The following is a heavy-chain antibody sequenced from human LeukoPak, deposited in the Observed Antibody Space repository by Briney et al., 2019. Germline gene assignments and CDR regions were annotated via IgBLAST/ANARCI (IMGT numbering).Heavy chain of an antibody. CDR1: GFTFSSYA. CDR2: ISGSGGST. CDR3: AKGVSSSWYDDAFDI. J-gene: IGHJ3*02. D-gene: IGHD6-13*01. Sequence: GGSLRLSCAASGFTFSSYAMSWVRQAPGKGLEWVSSISGSGGSTYYADSVRGRFTISRDNSKNTLYLQMNSLRAEDTALYYCAKGVSSSWYDDAFDIWGQGTMVTVSS. V-gene: IGHV3-23*01.